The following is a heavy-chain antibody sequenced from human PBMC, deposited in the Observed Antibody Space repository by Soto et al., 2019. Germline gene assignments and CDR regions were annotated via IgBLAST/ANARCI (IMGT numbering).Heavy chain of an antibody. CDR1: GFTFSSYA. V-gene: IGHV3-64*01. J-gene: IGHJ4*02. CDR2: ISSNGGNT. D-gene: IGHD3-16*02. CDR3: ARDRGSGDYVWGSYPFDY. Sequence: GGSLRLSCAASGFTFSSYAMHWVRQAPGKGLEYVSAISSNGGNTYYANSVKGRFTISRDNSKNTLYLQMGSLRAEDMAVYYCARDRGSGDYVWGSYPFDYWGQGTLVTVSS.